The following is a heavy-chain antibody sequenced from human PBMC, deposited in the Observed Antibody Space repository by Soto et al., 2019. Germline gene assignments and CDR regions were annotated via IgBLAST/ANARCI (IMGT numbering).Heavy chain of an antibody. CDR3: ARRQWIPPLLFDY. CDR1: NGSFNNYL. D-gene: IGHD5-18*01. Sequence: QVHLQQWGAGLLKPSETLSLTCAVFNGSFNNYLWSWIRQPPGRGLEWIGEINHTGSTNYNPSLKSRVTISVDTSKKQFSLTQNSVTAAATAIYFCARRQWIPPLLFDYWGQGILVTVSS. V-gene: IGHV4-34*01. J-gene: IGHJ4*03. CDR2: INHTGST.